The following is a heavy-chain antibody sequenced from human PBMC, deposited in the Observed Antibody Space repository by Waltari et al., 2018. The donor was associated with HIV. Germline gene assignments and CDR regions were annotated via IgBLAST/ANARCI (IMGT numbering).Heavy chain of an antibody. J-gene: IGHJ4*03. CDR3: ARGRSSRWFRPWGGFDT. CDR1: GYKFETYA. CDR2: INTGNGQA. Sequence: QVRLMQSQSEVKKPGASLKISCQASGYKFETYAMNWLRQGPGQGLEWLGWINTGNGQATVLQSVFGRIDMSLNVSLLTTFLEIKDVRLEDTATYYCARGRSSRWFRPWGGFDTWGQGT. V-gene: IGHV7-4-1*02. D-gene: IGHD2-15*01.